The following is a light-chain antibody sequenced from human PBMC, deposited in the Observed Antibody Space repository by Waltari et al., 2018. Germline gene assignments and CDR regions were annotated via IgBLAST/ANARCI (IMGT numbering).Light chain of an antibody. CDR1: STTTTNH. Sequence: QSVLTQPPSASGAPGQEVSISCSAGSTTTTNHVFWYQQFPGTAPKLIVYKDYERPSGVPDRFSASKSGTSASLAISGLRSDDEADYYCATWDDSLNGWVFGGGTKLTVL. CDR3: ATWDDSLNGWV. J-gene: IGLJ3*02. V-gene: IGLV1-47*01. CDR2: KDY.